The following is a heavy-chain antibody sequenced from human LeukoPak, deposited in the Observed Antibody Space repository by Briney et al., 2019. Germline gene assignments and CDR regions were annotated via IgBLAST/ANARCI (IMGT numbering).Heavy chain of an antibody. Sequence: GASVKVSCKASGYTFTSYGISWVRQAPGQGLEWMGWISAYNGNTNYAQKFQGRVTITTDESTSTAYMELSSLRSEDTAVYYCARGNITMIVVVDAFDIWGQGTMVTVSS. V-gene: IGHV1-18*01. D-gene: IGHD3-22*01. CDR1: GYTFTSYG. CDR2: ISAYNGNT. J-gene: IGHJ3*02. CDR3: ARGNITMIVVVDAFDI.